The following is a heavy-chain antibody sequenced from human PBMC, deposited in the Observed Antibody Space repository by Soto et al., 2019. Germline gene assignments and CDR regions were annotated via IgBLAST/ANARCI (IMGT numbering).Heavy chain of an antibody. CDR2: IYYSGST. CDR3: ARVYGSGRYYGMDV. Sequence: SETLSLTCTVSGGSVSSGSYYWSWIRQPPGKGLEWIGYIYYSGSTNYNPSLKSRVTISVDTSKNQFSLKLSSVTAADTAVYYCARVYGSGRYYGMDVWGQGTTVTVSS. CDR1: GGSVSSGSYY. J-gene: IGHJ6*02. V-gene: IGHV4-61*01. D-gene: IGHD3-10*01.